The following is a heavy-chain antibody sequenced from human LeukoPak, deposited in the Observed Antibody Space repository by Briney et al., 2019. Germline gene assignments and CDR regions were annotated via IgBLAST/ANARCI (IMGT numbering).Heavy chain of an antibody. CDR2: INQDGSEK. V-gene: IGHV3-7*01. D-gene: IGHD2-21*02. CDR1: GFTFSSYW. J-gene: IGHJ4*02. Sequence: GGSLTLSCAASGFTFSSYWMTWVRQAPGMGPECVANINQDGSEKNYVDSVRGRFTISRDNARNSLYLQLNSLRAEDTAVYYCARTARLLESWGQGTLVTVSS. CDR3: ARTARLLES.